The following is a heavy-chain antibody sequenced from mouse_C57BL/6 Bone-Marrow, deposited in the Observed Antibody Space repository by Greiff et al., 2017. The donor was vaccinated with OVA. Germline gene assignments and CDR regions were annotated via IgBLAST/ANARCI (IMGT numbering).Heavy chain of an antibody. Sequence: QVQLQQPGAELVRPGTSVKLSCKASGYTFTSYWMHWVKQRPGPGLAWIGVIDPSDSYTNYNQKFKGKATLTVDTSSSTAYMQVSSLTSEDSAVYDCARYDYEGYAMDYWGQGTSVTVSS. D-gene: IGHD2-4*01. CDR1: GYTFTSYW. CDR3: ARYDYEGYAMDY. CDR2: IDPSDSYT. J-gene: IGHJ4*01. V-gene: IGHV1-59*01.